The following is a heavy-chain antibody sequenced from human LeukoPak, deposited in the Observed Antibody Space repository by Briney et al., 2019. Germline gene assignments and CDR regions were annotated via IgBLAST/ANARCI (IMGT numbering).Heavy chain of an antibody. D-gene: IGHD3-10*01. J-gene: IGHJ4*02. CDR2: ISRRSTYI. V-gene: IGHV3-21*01. CDR1: GFTFSSYT. Sequence: GGSLRLSCAASGFTFSSYTMNWVRQAPGKGLEWVSSISRRSTYIYYADSVKGRLTISRDNAKNSLYLQMNSLRAEDTAVYYCAHLPSSGTGIVDYWGQGTLVTVSS. CDR3: AHLPSSGTGIVDY.